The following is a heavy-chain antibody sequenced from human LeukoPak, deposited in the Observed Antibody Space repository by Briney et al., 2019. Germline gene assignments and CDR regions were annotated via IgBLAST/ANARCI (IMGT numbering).Heavy chain of an antibody. CDR2: MNPNSGNT. D-gene: IGHD6-19*01. J-gene: IGHJ4*02. V-gene: IGHV1-8*01. CDR3: ARVSREQWLVPSPLSYFDY. Sequence: PGASVKVSCKASGYTFTSYDINWVRQATGQGLEWMGWMNPNSGNTGYAQKFQGRVTMTRNTSISTAYMELSSLRSEDTAVYYCARVSREQWLVPSPLSYFDYWGQGTLVTVSS. CDR1: GYTFTSYD.